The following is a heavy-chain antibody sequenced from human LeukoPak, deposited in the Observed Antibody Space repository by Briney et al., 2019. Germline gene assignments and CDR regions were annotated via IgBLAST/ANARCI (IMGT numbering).Heavy chain of an antibody. CDR3: VRDKGGRSGAIYYDAFDV. Sequence: GGSLRLSCAASGFTFNTYWMIWVRQAPGKGLEWVANIDQGGSTKYYVDSLKGRFTISRDNAKNLLYLQMNSLRAEDTAVYYCVRDKGGRSGAIYYDAFDVWGQGTMVTVSS. CDR2: IDQGGSTK. J-gene: IGHJ3*01. CDR1: GFTFNTYW. V-gene: IGHV3-7*01. D-gene: IGHD1-26*01.